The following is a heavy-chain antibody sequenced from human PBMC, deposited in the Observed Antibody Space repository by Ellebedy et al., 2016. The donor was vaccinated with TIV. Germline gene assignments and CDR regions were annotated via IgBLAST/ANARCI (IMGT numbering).Heavy chain of an antibody. Sequence: PGGSLRLSCAASGFPFIYYSMHWVRQAPGKGLEWVAILSDDGRNKHYVDSVKGRFTISRDNSKNTLYLQMNGLRTEDTAVYYCARGPYYEDASGVDYWGQGTLVTVSS. J-gene: IGHJ4*02. CDR1: GFPFIYYS. V-gene: IGHV3-30-3*01. CDR2: LSDDGRNK. CDR3: ARGPYYEDASGVDY. D-gene: IGHD3-3*01.